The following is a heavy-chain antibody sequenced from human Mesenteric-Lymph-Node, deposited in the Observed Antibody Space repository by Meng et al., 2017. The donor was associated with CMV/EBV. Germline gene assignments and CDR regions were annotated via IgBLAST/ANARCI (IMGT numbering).Heavy chain of an antibody. D-gene: IGHD3-10*01. Sequence: SVKVSCKASGGTFSSYAISWVRQAPGQGLEWMGGIIPILGIANYAQKFQGRVTMTRDTSISTAYMELSRLRSDDTAVYYCARSYCGSSSCYNPVGVGMDVWGQGTTVTVSS. CDR3: ARSYCGSSSCYNPVGVGMDV. J-gene: IGHJ6*02. CDR2: IIPILGIA. V-gene: IGHV1-69*10. CDR1: GGTFSSYA.